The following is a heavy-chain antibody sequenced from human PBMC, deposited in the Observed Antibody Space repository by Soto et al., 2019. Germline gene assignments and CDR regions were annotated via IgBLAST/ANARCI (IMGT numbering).Heavy chain of an antibody. Sequence: EVQLVESGGGLVQPGRSLRLSCAASGFTFDDYAMHWVRQAPGKGLEWVSGISWNSGSIGYADSVKGRFTISRDNAKNSLYLQMNSLRAEDPALYYCAKGSNYDYYYYYMDVWCKGTTVTVSS. CDR2: ISWNSGSI. J-gene: IGHJ6*03. V-gene: IGHV3-9*01. CDR3: AKGSNYDYYYYYMDV. D-gene: IGHD4-4*01. CDR1: GFTFDDYA.